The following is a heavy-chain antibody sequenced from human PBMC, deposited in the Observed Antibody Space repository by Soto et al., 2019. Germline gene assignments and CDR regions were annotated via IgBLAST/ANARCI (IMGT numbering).Heavy chain of an antibody. J-gene: IGHJ6*02. V-gene: IGHV5-10-1*01. CDR1: GYSFTRYW. Sequence: GESLKISCKGSGYSFTRYWISWGLQMPGKGLEWMGRIDPSDSYTNYSPSFQGHVTISADKSISTAYLQWSSLKASDTAMYYCARQKYCSSTSCLNNDYYYYYGMDVWGQGTTVTVSS. D-gene: IGHD2-2*01. CDR3: ARQKYCSSTSCLNNDYYYYYGMDV. CDR2: IDPSDSYT.